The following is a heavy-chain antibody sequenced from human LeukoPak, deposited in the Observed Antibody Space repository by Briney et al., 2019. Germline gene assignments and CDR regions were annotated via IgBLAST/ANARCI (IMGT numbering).Heavy chain of an antibody. CDR2: IYHSGST. Sequence: SETLSLTCTVSGGSISSYYWSWIRQPPGKGLEYIGSIYHSGSTYYNPSLKSRVTISVDTSKNQFSLKLSSVTAADTAVYYCARYGYTFGLWGQGTLVTVSS. CDR1: GGSISSYY. J-gene: IGHJ4*02. V-gene: IGHV4-59*08. D-gene: IGHD5-12*01. CDR3: ARYGYTFGL.